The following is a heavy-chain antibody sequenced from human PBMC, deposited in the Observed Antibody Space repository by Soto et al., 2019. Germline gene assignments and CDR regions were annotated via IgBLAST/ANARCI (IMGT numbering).Heavy chain of an antibody. CDR1: GGTIDNFY. V-gene: IGHV4-59*01. J-gene: IGHJ6*02. CDR3: ARDYPYFTVTTSGGMDV. D-gene: IGHD4-17*01. Sequence: TLSLTCTVSGGTIDNFYWSWIRQPPGKGLEWIGYIYSSGSTNYNPSLKSRVTISVDTSKNQFSLKLSSVTAADTAVYFCARDYPYFTVTTSGGMDVWGQGTTVTVS. CDR2: IYSSGST.